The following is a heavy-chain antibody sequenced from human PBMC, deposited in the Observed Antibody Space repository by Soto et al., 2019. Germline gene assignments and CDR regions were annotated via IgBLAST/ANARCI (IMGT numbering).Heavy chain of an antibody. V-gene: IGHV3-13*01. CDR1: GFTFSSYD. D-gene: IGHD2-2*01. CDR2: IGTAGDT. Sequence: PGVSLRLSCAASGFTFSSYDMHWVRQATGKGLEWVSAIGTAGDTYYPGSVKGRFTISRENAKNSLYLQMNSLRAEDTAVYYCARRLGGVVVPAANYYDMDVWGQGTTVTVSS. J-gene: IGHJ6*02. CDR3: ARRLGGVVVPAANYYDMDV.